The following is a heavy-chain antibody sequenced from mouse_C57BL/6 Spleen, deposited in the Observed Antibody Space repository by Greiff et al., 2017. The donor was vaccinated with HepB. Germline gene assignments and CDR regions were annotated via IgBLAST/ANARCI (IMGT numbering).Heavy chain of an antibody. CDR3: ARPLLRYVSMDY. Sequence: EVKVVESVAELVRPGASVKLSCTASGFNIKNTYMHWVKQRPEQGLEWIGRIDPANGNTKYAPKFQGKATITADTSSNTAYLQLSSLTSEDTAIYYRARPLLRYVSMDYWGQGTSVTVSS. J-gene: IGHJ4*01. V-gene: IGHV14-3*01. D-gene: IGHD1-1*01. CDR1: GFNIKNTY. CDR2: IDPANGNT.